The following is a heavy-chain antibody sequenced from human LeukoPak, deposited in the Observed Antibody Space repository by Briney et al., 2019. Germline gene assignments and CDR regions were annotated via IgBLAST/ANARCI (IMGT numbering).Heavy chain of an antibody. CDR3: ARGRGYSYGCGRIDY. V-gene: IGHV4-34*01. Sequence: SETLSLTCAVYGGSFSGYYWSWIRQPPGKGLEWIGEINHSGSTNYNPSLKSRVTISVDTSKNQFSLKLSSVTAADTAVYYCARGRGYSYGCGRIDYWGQGTLVTVSS. J-gene: IGHJ4*02. CDR2: INHSGST. D-gene: IGHD5-18*01. CDR1: GGSFSGYY.